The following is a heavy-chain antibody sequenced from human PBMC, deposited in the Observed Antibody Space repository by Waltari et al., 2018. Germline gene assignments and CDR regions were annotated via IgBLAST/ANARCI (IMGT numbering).Heavy chain of an antibody. J-gene: IGHJ4*02. CDR2: IYSGGTT. CDR1: GFTVSNNY. Sequence: EVQLVESGGDLVQPGGYLSLSCAASGFTVSNNYMSWVRQAPGKGLEWVSLIYSGGTTYYADSVKGRFTISRDKSNNTLYLQMNSLRAEDTSVYYCSTRHYWGQGTLVTVSS. CDR3: STRHY. V-gene: IGHV3-66*01.